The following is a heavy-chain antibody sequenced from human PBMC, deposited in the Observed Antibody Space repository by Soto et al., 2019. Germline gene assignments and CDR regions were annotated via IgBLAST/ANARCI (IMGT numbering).Heavy chain of an antibody. Sequence: GASVKVSFKASGYTFTGYYMHWVRQAPGQGLEWMGWINPNSGCTNYAQKFQGRVTMTRGTSISTAYMELSRLRSDDTAVYYCARADLYCSSTSCYTIAADYWGQGTLVTVSS. CDR1: GYTFTGYY. CDR3: ARADLYCSSTSCYTIAADY. V-gene: IGHV1-2*02. CDR2: INPNSGCT. J-gene: IGHJ4*02. D-gene: IGHD2-2*02.